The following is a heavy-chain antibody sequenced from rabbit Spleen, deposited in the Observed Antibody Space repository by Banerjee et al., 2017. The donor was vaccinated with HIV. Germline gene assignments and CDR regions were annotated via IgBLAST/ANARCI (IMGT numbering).Heavy chain of an antibody. CDR3: ARDTGSSFSSYGMDL. V-gene: IGHV1S45*01. CDR1: GFSFSSSDY. D-gene: IGHD8-1*01. CDR2: IAGSSSGFT. J-gene: IGHJ6*01. Sequence: QEQVEESGGGLVKPEGSLTLTCKASGFSFSSSDYICWVRQAPGKGLEWISCIAGSSSGFTYSASWAKGRFTISKTSSTTVTLQMTSLTAADTATYFCARDTGSSFSSYGMDLWGPGTLVTVS.